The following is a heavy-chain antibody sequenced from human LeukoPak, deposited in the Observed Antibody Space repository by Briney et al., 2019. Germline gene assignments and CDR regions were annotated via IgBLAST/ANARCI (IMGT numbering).Heavy chain of an antibody. CDR1: GYTFTGYY. J-gene: IGHJ4*01. CDR3: ARVPRSSAMGRPFDY. V-gene: IGHV1-2*02. D-gene: IGHD5-18*01. CDR2: INPNSGGT. Sequence: ASVKVSCKASGYTFTGYYMHWVRQAPGQGLEWMGWINPNSGGTNYAQKFQGRVTMTRDTSISTAYMELSRLRSDDTAVYYCARVPRSSAMGRPFDYWGQGTLVTVSS.